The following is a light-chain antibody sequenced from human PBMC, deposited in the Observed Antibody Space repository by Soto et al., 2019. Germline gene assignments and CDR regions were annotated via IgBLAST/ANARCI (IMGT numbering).Light chain of an antibody. CDR3: QQYGSSGT. CDR1: QSVSNNY. CDR2: GAS. J-gene: IGKJ1*01. Sequence: EIVLTHSPGTLSLSPGERATLSCRASQSVSNNYLAWYQQKPGQAPRLLIYGASNRATGIPDRFSGSGSGTDFTLTISRLEPEDFAVYYCQQYGSSGTFGQGSPVDIK. V-gene: IGKV3-20*01.